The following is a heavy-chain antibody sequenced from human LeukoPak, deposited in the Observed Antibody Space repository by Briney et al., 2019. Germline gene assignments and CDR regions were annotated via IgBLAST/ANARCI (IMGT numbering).Heavy chain of an antibody. Sequence: GGSLRLSCAASGFTFSSYWMSWVRQAPGKGLEWVANIKQDGSEKYYVDSVKGRFTISRDNAKNSLYLQMNSLRAEDTAVYYCARDREGDDYGGKLWVQIDYWGQGTLVTVSS. D-gene: IGHD4-23*01. J-gene: IGHJ4*02. V-gene: IGHV3-7*01. CDR3: ARDREGDDYGGKLWVQIDY. CDR1: GFTFSSYW. CDR2: IKQDGSEK.